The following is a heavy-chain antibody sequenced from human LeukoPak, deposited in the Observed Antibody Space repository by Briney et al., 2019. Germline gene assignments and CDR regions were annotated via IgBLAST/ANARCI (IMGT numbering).Heavy chain of an antibody. Sequence: GGSLRLSCSASGFTFSDYDMNWVRQAPGKGLEWVSSISYLSSHVYYGDSVKGRFSISRDNAKNSLYLQMNSLGAEDTATYYCGRAFPPLRTSSAGDLWGQGILVTVSS. CDR1: GFTFSDYD. CDR2: ISYLSSHV. J-gene: IGHJ4*02. CDR3: GRAFPPLRTSSAGDL. D-gene: IGHD3-16*01. V-gene: IGHV3-21*01.